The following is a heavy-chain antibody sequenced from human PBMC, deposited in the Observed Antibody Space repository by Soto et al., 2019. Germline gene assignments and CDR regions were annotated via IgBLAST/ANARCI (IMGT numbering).Heavy chain of an antibody. V-gene: IGHV3-21*01. CDR2: IGTTSSYI. J-gene: IGHJ6*02. D-gene: IGHD2-21*02. CDR1: GFTFGTYT. Sequence: SGGSLRLSCAASGFTFGTYTMNWVRQVPGKGLEWVSSIGTTSSYIYYADSVRGRFTISRDNAGGSVYLQMSSLRAEDTAVYYCARVMCGDCSSYYYYSMDVWGQGTTVTVSS. CDR3: ARVMCGDCSSYYYYSMDV.